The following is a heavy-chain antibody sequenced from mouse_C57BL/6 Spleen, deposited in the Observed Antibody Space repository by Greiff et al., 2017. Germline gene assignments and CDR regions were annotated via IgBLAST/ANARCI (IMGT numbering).Heavy chain of an antibody. CDR2: IDPNSGGT. Sequence: VQLLQPGAELVKPGASVKLSCKASGYTFTSYWMYWVKQRPGRGLEWIGRIDPNSGGTKYNEKFKSQATLTVDKPYRTASIQISGLTSEDSAVYYWAREGHYYGSSYGYFDVWGTGTTVTVSS. CDR1: GYTFTSYW. CDR3: AREGHYYGSSYGYFDV. D-gene: IGHD1-1*01. J-gene: IGHJ1*03. V-gene: IGHV1-72*01.